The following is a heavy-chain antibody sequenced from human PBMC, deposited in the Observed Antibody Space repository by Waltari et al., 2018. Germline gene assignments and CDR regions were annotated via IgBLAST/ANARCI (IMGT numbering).Heavy chain of an antibody. CDR2: INHSGST. Sequence: QVQLQQWGAGLLKPSETLSLTCAVYGGSFSGYYWSWIRQPPGKGLEWIGEINHSGSTNYNPSLKSRVTISVDTSKNQFSLKLSSVTAADTAVYYCARARKKQWLERGGNYFDYWGQGILVTVSS. D-gene: IGHD6-19*01. V-gene: IGHV4-34*01. J-gene: IGHJ4*02. CDR1: GGSFSGYY. CDR3: ARARKKQWLERGGNYFDY.